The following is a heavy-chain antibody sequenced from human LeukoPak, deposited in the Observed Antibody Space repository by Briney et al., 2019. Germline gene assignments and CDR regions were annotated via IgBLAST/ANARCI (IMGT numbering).Heavy chain of an antibody. Sequence: PGRSLRLSCAASGFTFSSYAMHWVRQAPGKGLEWVAVISYDGSNKYYADSVKGQFTISRDNSKNTLYLQMNSLRAEDTAVYYCARSPGCSGGSCSGYDAFDIWGQGTMVTVSS. CDR3: ARSPGCSGGSCSGYDAFDI. CDR1: GFTFSSYA. V-gene: IGHV3-30*04. D-gene: IGHD2-15*01. CDR2: ISYDGSNK. J-gene: IGHJ3*02.